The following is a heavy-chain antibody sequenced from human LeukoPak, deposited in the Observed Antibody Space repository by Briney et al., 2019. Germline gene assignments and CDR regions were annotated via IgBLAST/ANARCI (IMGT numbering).Heavy chain of an antibody. CDR3: ATEGGSGSYYGDDAFDM. CDR1: GFSFTNTW. CDR2: VKSKADDGTT. D-gene: IGHD3-10*01. V-gene: IGHV3-15*01. J-gene: IGHJ3*02. Sequence: PGGSLRLSCEASGFSFTNTWMSWVRQPPGKGLEWVGRVKSKADDGTTDYAAPVQGRFTISRDDSKNTLSLQMNSLKTEDTAVYYCATEGGSGSYYGDDAFDMWGQGTMVTVSS.